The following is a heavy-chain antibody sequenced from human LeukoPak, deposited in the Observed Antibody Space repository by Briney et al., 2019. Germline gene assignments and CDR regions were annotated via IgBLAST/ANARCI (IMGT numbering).Heavy chain of an antibody. CDR3: VRDNWNDVY. J-gene: IGHJ4*02. Sequence: GGSLRLSCAASGSTFSSSWMSWVRQAPGKGLEWVANTNHDGGEIFYVDSVKGRFTISRDNAKNSLYLQMNSLRGEDTAVYHCVRDNWNDVYWGQGTLVTVSS. CDR1: GSTFSSSW. CDR2: TNHDGGEI. V-gene: IGHV3-7*01. D-gene: IGHD1-20*01.